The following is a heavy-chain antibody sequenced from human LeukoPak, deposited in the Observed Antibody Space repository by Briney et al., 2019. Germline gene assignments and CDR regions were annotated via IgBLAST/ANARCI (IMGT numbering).Heavy chain of an antibody. CDR2: IFGSGGSP. V-gene: IGHV3-23*01. J-gene: IGHJ4*02. D-gene: IGHD5-18*01. Sequence: PGGSLRLSCEASGFTFGSHAMYWVRQAPGKGLEWVAGIFGSGGSPHYADPVKGRFTISRDNSRNTVYLQINSLRAEDTAVYYCGKTTVGYSSGQKPAWPVDYWGQGTLVTDSS. CDR1: GFTFGSHA. CDR3: GKTTVGYSSGQKPAWPVDY.